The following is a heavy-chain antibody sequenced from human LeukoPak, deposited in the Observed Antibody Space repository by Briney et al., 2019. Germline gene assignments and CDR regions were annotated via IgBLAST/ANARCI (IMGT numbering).Heavy chain of an antibody. Sequence: SETLSLTCAVSGYSISSGSYYWSWIRQPAGKGLEWIGRIYTSGSTNYNPSLKSRVTISVDTSKNQFSLKLSSVTAADTAVYYCAREHENDYGSGTNFDYWGQGTLVTVSS. J-gene: IGHJ4*02. V-gene: IGHV4-61*02. CDR1: GYSISSGSYY. D-gene: IGHD3-10*01. CDR3: AREHENDYGSGTNFDY. CDR2: IYTSGST.